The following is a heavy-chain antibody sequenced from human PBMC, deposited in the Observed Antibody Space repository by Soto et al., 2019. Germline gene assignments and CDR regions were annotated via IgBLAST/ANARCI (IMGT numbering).Heavy chain of an antibody. CDR2: ITAGNGNT. CDR3: ARTAGPTPFDP. V-gene: IGHV1-3*01. D-gene: IGHD6-19*01. Sequence: ALVPVSCKASGYIFTSYTMHWVRQAPGQRLEWMGRITAGNGNTKYSQKFQGRLTITRDTSASTVYMELNNLRSEDTAVYYCARTAGPTPFDPWGQGTPVTVSS. CDR1: GYIFTSYT. J-gene: IGHJ5*02.